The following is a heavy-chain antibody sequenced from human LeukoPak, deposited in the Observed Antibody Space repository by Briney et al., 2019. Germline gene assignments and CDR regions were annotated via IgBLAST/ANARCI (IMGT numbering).Heavy chain of an antibody. CDR2: INHSGST. V-gene: IGHV4-30-2*01. CDR1: GGSISSGGYS. D-gene: IGHD3-22*01. J-gene: IGHJ4*02. Sequence: SETLSLTCAVSGGSISSGGYSWSWIRQPPGKGLEWIGEINHSGSTNYNPSLKSRVTISVDTSKNQFSLKLSSVTAADTAVYYCARRGDSSGYYYRTQAAEFDYWGQGTLVTVSS. CDR3: ARRGDSSGYYYRTQAAEFDY.